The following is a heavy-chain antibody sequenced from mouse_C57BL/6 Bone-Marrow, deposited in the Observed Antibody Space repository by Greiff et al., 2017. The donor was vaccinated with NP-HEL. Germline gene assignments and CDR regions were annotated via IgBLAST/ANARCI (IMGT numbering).Heavy chain of an antibody. V-gene: IGHV1-82*01. D-gene: IGHD3-3*01. Sequence: QVQLKESGPELVKPGASVKISCKASGYAFSSSWMNWVKQRPGKGLEWIGRIYPGDGDTNYNGKFKGKATLTADKASSTAYMQLSSLTSEDSAVYFCAKGTGYFDVWGTGTTVTVSS. J-gene: IGHJ1*03. CDR1: GYAFSSSW. CDR3: AKGTGYFDV. CDR2: IYPGDGDT.